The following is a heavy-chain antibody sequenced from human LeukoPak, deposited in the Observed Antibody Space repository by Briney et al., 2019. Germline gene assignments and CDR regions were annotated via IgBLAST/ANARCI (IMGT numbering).Heavy chain of an antibody. CDR3: AKDLSRLGGSRSLPKYYYGMDV. J-gene: IGHJ6*02. CDR2: ISGSGGST. CDR1: GFTFSSYA. Sequence: PGGSLRLSCAASGFTFSSYAMSWVRQAPGKGLEWVSAISGSGGSTYYADSVKGRFTISRDNSKNTLYLQMNSLRAEDTAVYYCAKDLSRLGGSRSLPKYYYGMDVWGQGTTVTVSS. V-gene: IGHV3-23*01. D-gene: IGHD3-16*01.